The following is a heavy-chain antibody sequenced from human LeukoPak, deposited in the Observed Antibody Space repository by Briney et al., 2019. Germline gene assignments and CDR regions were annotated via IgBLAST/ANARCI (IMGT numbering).Heavy chain of an antibody. J-gene: IGHJ4*02. CDR3: ARGLKPPWDSTDYHD. D-gene: IGHD2-2*01. CDR1: GYTFTSYY. V-gene: IGHV1-46*01. CDR2: INASGGST. Sequence: GASVKVSCKASGYTFTSYYIHWVRQAPGQGLEWMGIINASGGSTSYAQKFQGRVTVTRDTSTSTVHMELSSLRSKDTAVYYCARGLKPPWDSTDYHDWGQGTLVTVSS.